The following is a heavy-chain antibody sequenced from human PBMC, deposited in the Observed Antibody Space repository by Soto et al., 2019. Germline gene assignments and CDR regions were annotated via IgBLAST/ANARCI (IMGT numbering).Heavy chain of an antibody. CDR1: GFTFSSYA. D-gene: IGHD3-22*01. CDR2: ISSSSNYI. Sequence: PGGSLRLSCAASGFTFSSYAMSWVRQAPGKGLEWVSSISSSSNYIYYADPVKGRFTISRDNAKNSLYLQINSLRAEDTAVYYCARELNYYDSSGYHSTEGAHWGQGTLVTVSS. J-gene: IGHJ4*02. V-gene: IGHV3-21*01. CDR3: ARELNYYDSSGYHSTEGAH.